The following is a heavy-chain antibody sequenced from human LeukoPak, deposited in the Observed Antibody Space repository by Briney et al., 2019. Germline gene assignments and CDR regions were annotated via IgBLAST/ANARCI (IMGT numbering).Heavy chain of an antibody. CDR2: IYYSGST. J-gene: IGHJ5*02. CDR3: ARFPVAAAGTGWFDP. D-gene: IGHD6-13*01. Sequence: PSETLSLTCTVSGVSISSYYWSWIRQPPGKGLELIGYIYYSGSTNYNPSLKSRVTISVDTSKNQLSLKLSSVTAADTAVYYCARFPVAAAGTGWFDPWGQGTLVTVSA. CDR1: GVSISSYY. V-gene: IGHV4-59*01.